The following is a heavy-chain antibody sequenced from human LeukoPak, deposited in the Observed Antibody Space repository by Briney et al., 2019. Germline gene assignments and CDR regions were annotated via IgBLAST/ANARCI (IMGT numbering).Heavy chain of an antibody. CDR1: GFTFSTAW. CDR3: TTDYCSSTSCLSGYYGMDV. Sequence: KSGGSLRLSCAASGFTFSTAWMSWVRQAPGKGLEWVGRIKSKTDGGTTDYAAPVKGRFTISRDDSKNTLYLQMNSLKTEDTAVYYCTTDYCSSTSCLSGYYGMDVWGQGTTVTVSS. J-gene: IGHJ6*02. CDR2: IKSKTDGGTT. D-gene: IGHD2-2*01. V-gene: IGHV3-15*01.